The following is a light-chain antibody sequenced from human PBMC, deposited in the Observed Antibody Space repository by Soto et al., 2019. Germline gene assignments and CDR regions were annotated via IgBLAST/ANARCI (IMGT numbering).Light chain of an antibody. CDR2: GAS. CDR1: QSVGSS. CDR3: QQNDDWPLT. J-gene: IGKJ1*01. Sequence: VMTQSPATLSVYPGERATLSCRASQSVGSSLVWFQQEPGQPPRLLIYGASTRATGVPARFSGSGSGTEFTLTISDLQSEDFAVYYCQQNDDWPLTFGQGTKVDIK. V-gene: IGKV3-15*01.